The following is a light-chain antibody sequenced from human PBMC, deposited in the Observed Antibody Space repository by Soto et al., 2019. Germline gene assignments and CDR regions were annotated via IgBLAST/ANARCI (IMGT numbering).Light chain of an antibody. J-gene: IGLJ2*01. CDR1: SSDVGGYNY. V-gene: IGLV2-14*01. CDR3: RSYTRSSTLWV. CDR2: DVS. Sequence: QSALTQPASVSGSPGQSITISCTGTSSDVGGYNYVSWYQQHPGKAPKLMIYDVSNRPSGVSNRFSGSKSGNTASLTSSGLQAEDEADYYCRSYTRSSTLWVFGGGTKLTVL.